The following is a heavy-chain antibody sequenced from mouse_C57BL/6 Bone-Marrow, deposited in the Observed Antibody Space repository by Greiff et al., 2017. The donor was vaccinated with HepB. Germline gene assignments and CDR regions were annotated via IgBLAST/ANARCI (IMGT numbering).Heavy chain of an antibody. CDR2: LSSGSSTI. CDR1: GFTFSDYG. V-gene: IGHV5-17*01. Sequence: EVQGVESGGGLVKPGGSLKLSCAASGFTFSDYGMHWVRQAPEKGLEWVAYLSSGSSTIYYADTVKGRFPISRDNAKNTLFLQMTSLRSEDTAMYYCARRLRRPHYYAMDYWGQGTSVTVSS. J-gene: IGHJ4*01. D-gene: IGHD2-2*01. CDR3: ARRLRRPHYYAMDY.